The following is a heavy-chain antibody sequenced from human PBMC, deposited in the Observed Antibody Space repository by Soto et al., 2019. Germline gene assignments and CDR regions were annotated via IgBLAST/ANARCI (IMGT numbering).Heavy chain of an antibody. J-gene: IGHJ5*02. CDR3: ARGYYDSSGYYDH. V-gene: IGHV4-38-2*01. Sequence: SETLSLTCVVSGYSISRGYYWGWIRQPPGKGLEWIGSLYHSGGTYYSPSLKSRVTISVDTSKNQFSLKLSPVTAAGTAVYYCARGYYDSSGYYDHWGQGILVTVSS. D-gene: IGHD3-22*01. CDR1: GYSISRGYY. CDR2: LYHSGGT.